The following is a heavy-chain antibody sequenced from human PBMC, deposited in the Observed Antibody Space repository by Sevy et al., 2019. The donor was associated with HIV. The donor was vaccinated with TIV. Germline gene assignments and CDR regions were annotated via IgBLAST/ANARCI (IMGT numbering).Heavy chain of an antibody. V-gene: IGHV4-34*01. Sequence: SETLSLTCAVYGGSFSGYYWSWIRQPPGKGLEWIGEINHSGSTNYNPSLKSRMTISVDTSKNQFSLKLSSVTAADTAVYYCASVTFGGVIVTQIFDYWGQGTLVTVSS. CDR3: ASVTFGGVIVTQIFDY. J-gene: IGHJ4*02. CDR2: INHSGST. D-gene: IGHD3-16*02. CDR1: GGSFSGYY.